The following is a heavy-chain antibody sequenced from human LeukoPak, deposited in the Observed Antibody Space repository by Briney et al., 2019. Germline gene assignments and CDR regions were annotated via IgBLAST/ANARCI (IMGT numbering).Heavy chain of an antibody. J-gene: IGHJ6*02. CDR1: GYTFTSYD. D-gene: IGHD3-3*01. V-gene: IGHV1-8*01. CDR2: MNPNSGNT. CDR3: ARLWLRGRGIFGVVTGHYYYGMDV. Sequence: ASVKVSCKASGYTFTSYDINWVRQATGQGLEWMGWMNPNSGNTGYAQKFQGRVTVTRNTSISTAYMELSSLRSEDTAVYYCARLWLRGRGIFGVVTGHYYYGMDVWGQGTTVTVSS.